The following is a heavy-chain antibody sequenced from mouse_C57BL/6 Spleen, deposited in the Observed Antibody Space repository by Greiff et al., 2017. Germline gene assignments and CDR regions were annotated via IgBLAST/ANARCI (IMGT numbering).Heavy chain of an antibody. CDR3: ASIYYDYDY. CDR1: GYTFTSYW. J-gene: IGHJ2*01. Sequence: QVQLQQPGAELVRPGTSVKLSCKASGYTFTSYWMHWVKQRPGQGLEWIGVIDPSDSYTNYNQKFKGKATLTVDTSSSTAYMQLSSLTSEDSAVYYCASIYYDYDYGGQGTTLTVSS. V-gene: IGHV1-59*01. CDR2: IDPSDSYT. D-gene: IGHD2-4*01.